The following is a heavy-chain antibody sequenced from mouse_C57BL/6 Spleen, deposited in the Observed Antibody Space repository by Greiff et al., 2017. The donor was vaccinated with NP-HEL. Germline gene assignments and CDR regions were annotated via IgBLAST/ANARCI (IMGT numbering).Heavy chain of an antibody. D-gene: IGHD2-3*01. J-gene: IGHJ2*01. CDR1: GYTFTSYW. CDR2: IDPSDSET. Sequence: QVQLQQPGAELVRPGSSVKLSCKASGYTFTSYWMHWVKQRPIQGLEWIGNIDPSDSETHYNQKFKDKATLTVDKSSSTAYMQLSSLTSEDSAVYYCARREVYDGFDYWGKGTTLTVSS. CDR3: ARREVYDGFDY. V-gene: IGHV1-52*01.